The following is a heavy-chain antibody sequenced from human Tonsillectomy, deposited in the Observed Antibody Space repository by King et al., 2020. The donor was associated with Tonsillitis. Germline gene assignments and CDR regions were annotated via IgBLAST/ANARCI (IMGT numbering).Heavy chain of an antibody. J-gene: IGHJ6*04. V-gene: IGHV1-2*02. CDR3: ARDPSTSCYSCYYYGMDV. D-gene: IGHD2-2*02. CDR2: INPNSGGT. Sequence: QLVQSGAEVKKPRASVKVSCKASGYTFTGYYMHWVRQAPGQGLEWMGWINPNSGGTNYAQKFQGRVTMTRDTSISTAYMELSRLRSDDTAVYYCARDPSTSCYSCYYYGMDVWGKGTTVTVSS. CDR1: GYTFTGYY.